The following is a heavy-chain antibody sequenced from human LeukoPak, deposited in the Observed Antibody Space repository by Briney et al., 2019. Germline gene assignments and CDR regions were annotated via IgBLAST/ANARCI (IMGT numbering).Heavy chain of an antibody. D-gene: IGHD1-1*01. J-gene: IGHJ4*02. CDR2: ISSSSSYI. Sequence: GGSLRLSCAASGFIFSRCSMNWVRQAPGKGLEWVSSISSSSSYIHYADSVKGRFTISRDNAKNSLFLRMNSLRDEDTAMYFCSRAPAETGAATGTFGYWGQGTLVTVSS. V-gene: IGHV3-21*06. CDR3: SRAPAETGAATGTFGY. CDR1: GFIFSRCS.